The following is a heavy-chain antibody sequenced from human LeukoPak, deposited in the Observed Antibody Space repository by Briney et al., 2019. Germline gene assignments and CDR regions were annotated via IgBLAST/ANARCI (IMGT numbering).Heavy chain of an antibody. D-gene: IGHD3-10*01. J-gene: IGHJ4*02. Sequence: GASVKVSCKASGYTFTGYYMHWVRQAPGQGLEWMGGIIPIFGTASYAQKFQGRVTITADESTSTAYMELSSLRSEDTAVYYCARYYGSGSYYTDYWGQGTLVTVSS. CDR3: ARYYGSGSYYTDY. CDR2: IIPIFGTA. CDR1: GYTFTGYY. V-gene: IGHV1-69*13.